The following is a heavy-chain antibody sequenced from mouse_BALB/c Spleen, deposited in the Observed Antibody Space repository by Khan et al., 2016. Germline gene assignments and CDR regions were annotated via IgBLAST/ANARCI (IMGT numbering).Heavy chain of an antibody. D-gene: IGHD1-1*01. CDR2: ISYSGST. Sequence: EVKLLESGPGLVKPSQSLSLTCTVTGYSITSDYAWNWIRQFPGNKLEWMGYISYSGSTSYNPSLKSRISITRDTSKNQFFLQLNSVTTEDTATYYCAILIYYDGSRFAYWGQGTLVTVSA. CDR1: GYSITSDYA. CDR3: AILIYYDGSRFAY. V-gene: IGHV3-2*02. J-gene: IGHJ3*01.